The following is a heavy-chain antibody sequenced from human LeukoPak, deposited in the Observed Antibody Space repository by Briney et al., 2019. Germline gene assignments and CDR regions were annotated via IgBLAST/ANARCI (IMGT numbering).Heavy chain of an antibody. CDR1: GFTFSSSW. D-gene: IGHD1-14*01. CDR2: IKPGGSET. J-gene: IGHJ4*02. Sequence: GGSLRLSCAASGFTFSSSWMNWVRQAPGKGLEWVANIKPGGSETYYVDSVKGRFTISRDNAKNSLYLQMNSLRAEDTAVYYCFGIFWGQGTLVTVSS. V-gene: IGHV3-7*01. CDR3: FGIF.